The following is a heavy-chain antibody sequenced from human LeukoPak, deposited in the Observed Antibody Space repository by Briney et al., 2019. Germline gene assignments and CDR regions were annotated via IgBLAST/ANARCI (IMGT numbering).Heavy chain of an antibody. Sequence: GGSLRLSCVASGFTFSNAWMSWVRQAPGKGLEWVGRIRSKTDGGTTDYAAPVKGRFTISRDDSKNTLYLQMNSLKTEDTAVYYCTTDLGIVVVPPYGMDVWGQGTTVTVSS. CDR2: IRSKTDGGTT. V-gene: IGHV3-15*01. J-gene: IGHJ6*02. D-gene: IGHD3-22*01. CDR1: GFTFSNAW. CDR3: TTDLGIVVVPPYGMDV.